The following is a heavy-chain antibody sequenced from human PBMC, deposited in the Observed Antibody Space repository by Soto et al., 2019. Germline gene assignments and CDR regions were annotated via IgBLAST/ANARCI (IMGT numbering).Heavy chain of an antibody. CDR3: AREVQVHTPAFVY. Sequence: QVQLVQSGAEMKKPGSSVKVSCQSSGGTFNTYAMNWVRQAPGQGPEWMGDISPMFGAANYAPKFQGRVTITADESTGTSYMQLCSLTSEDTALYFCAREVQVHTPAFVYWGQGTRVTVSS. CDR1: GGTFNTYA. J-gene: IGHJ4*02. D-gene: IGHD3-10*01. V-gene: IGHV1-69*19. CDR2: ISPMFGAA.